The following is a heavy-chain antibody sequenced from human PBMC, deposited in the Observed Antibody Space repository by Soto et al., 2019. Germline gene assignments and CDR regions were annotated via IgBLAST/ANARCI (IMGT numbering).Heavy chain of an antibody. V-gene: IGHV1-2*04. J-gene: IGHJ6*02. CDR3: ARDRCSSTSCRTPHYYYGMDV. Sequence: GASVKVPCKASGYTFTGYYMHWVRQAPGQGLEWMGWINPNSGGTNYAQKFQGWVTMTRDTSISTAYMELSRLRSDDTAVYYCARDRCSSTSCRTPHYYYGMDVWGQGTTVTVSS. CDR1: GYTFTGYY. CDR2: INPNSGGT. D-gene: IGHD2-2*01.